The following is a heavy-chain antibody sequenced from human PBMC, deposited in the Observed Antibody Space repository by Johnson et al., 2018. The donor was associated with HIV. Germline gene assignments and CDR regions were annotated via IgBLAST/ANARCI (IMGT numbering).Heavy chain of an antibody. V-gene: IGHV3-66*01. D-gene: IGHD5-24*01. CDR3: ARACRDGYTCDAFDI. CDR2: LFSGGTT. Sequence: VQLVESGGGVGQPGGSLRLSCAASGFTVSGYYMSWVRQAPGKGLEWVSVLFSGGTTYYADSVKGRFTISRDNSKNTLYLQMNSLRAEDTAVYYCARACRDGYTCDAFDIWGQGTMVTVSS. J-gene: IGHJ3*02. CDR1: GFTVSGYY.